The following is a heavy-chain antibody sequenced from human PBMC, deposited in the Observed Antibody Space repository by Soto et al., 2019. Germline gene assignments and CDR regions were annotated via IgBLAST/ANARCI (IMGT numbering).Heavy chain of an antibody. CDR2: ISSSGSTI. J-gene: IGHJ4*02. CDR3: ARDQLKGAVAGIDD. Sequence: XGCLRLSCAAAGFTFSSYNMNWVRQAPGKGLDWVSYISSSGSTIYYADSVKGRFTISRDNTKNSLYLQMNSLRAEDTAVYYCARDQLKGAVAGIDDWGQGTLVTVSS. V-gene: IGHV3-48*03. CDR1: GFTFSSYN. D-gene: IGHD6-19*01.